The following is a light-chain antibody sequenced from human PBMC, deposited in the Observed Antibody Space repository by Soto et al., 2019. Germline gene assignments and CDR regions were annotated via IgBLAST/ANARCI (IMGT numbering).Light chain of an antibody. J-gene: IGKJ5*01. V-gene: IGKV3-15*01. Sequence: EIVMTQSPATLSVSPGEGATVSCRASQSVSSHLAWYQHKPGQAPRLLFYDASTRATGIPARFSGSGSGTEFTLTISSLQSEDFATYYCQQRSNWPPITFGQGTRLEIK. CDR2: DAS. CDR1: QSVSSH. CDR3: QQRSNWPPIT.